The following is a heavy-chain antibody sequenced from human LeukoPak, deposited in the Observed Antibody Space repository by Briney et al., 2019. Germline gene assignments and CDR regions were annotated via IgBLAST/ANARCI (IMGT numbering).Heavy chain of an antibody. J-gene: IGHJ4*02. CDR1: GLTFSSYA. V-gene: IGHV3-23*01. Sequence: QSGGSLRLSCAASGLTFSSYAMTWVRQAPGKGLEWVSAISGNGGSTYYADSVKGRFTISRDNSKNTLYLQMNSLRAEDTAVYYCAKGPQQLVRGGYYFDLWGQGTLVTVSS. D-gene: IGHD6-13*01. CDR3: AKGPQQLVRGGYYFDL. CDR2: ISGNGGST.